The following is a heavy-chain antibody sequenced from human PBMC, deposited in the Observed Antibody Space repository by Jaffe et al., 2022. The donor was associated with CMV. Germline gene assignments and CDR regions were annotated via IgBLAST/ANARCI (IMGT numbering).Heavy chain of an antibody. CDR2: ISSSGSTI. CDR3: ASPPTTMHYGDYGYYYYYMDV. J-gene: IGHJ6*03. CDR1: GFTFSSYE. D-gene: IGHD4-17*01. V-gene: IGHV3-48*03. Sequence: EVQLVESGGGLVQPGGSLRLSCAASGFTFSSYEMNWVRQAPGKGLEWVSYISSSGSTIYYADSVKGRFTISRDNAKNSLYLQMNSLRAEDTAVYYCASPPTTMHYGDYGYYYYYMDVWGKGTTVTVSS.